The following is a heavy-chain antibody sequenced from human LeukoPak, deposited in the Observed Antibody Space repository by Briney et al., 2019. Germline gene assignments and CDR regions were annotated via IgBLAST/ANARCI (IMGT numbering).Heavy chain of an antibody. CDR1: GFTFSNAW. CDR3: TTDGIAAAGHYYYMDV. J-gene: IGHJ6*03. CDR2: IKSKTNGGTT. V-gene: IGHV3-15*01. D-gene: IGHD6-13*01. Sequence: GGSLRLSCAASGFTFSNAWMSWVRQAPGKGLEWVGRIKSKTNGGTTDYAAPVKGRFTISRDDSKNTLYLQMNSLKTEDTAVYYCTTDGIAAAGHYYYMDVWGKGTTVTVSS.